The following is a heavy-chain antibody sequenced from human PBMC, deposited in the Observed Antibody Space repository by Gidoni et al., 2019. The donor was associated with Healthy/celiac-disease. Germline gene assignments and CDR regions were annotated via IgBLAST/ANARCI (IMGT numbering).Heavy chain of an antibody. CDR3: ARHTRPRWLFPTTYYYYGMDV. CDR1: GGSISSSRYY. J-gene: IGHJ6*02. CDR2: IYYSGST. D-gene: IGHD3-22*01. V-gene: IGHV4-39*01. Sequence: QLQLPESGPGLVKPSETLSLTCTVSGGSISSSRYYWGWIRQPPGKGLEWIGSIYYSGSTYYNPSLKSRVTISVDTSKNQFSLKLSSVTAADTAVYYCARHTRPRWLFPTTYYYYGMDVWGQGTTVTVSS.